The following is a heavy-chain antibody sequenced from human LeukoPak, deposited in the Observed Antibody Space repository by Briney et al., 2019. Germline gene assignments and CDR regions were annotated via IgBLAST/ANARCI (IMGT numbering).Heavy chain of an antibody. CDR2: ISSSSSYI. CDR1: GFTFSSYS. J-gene: IGHJ4*02. CDR3: AREVPEVDTAYDGEARFPYYIDY. V-gene: IGHV3-21*01. Sequence: GGSVRLSCEASGFTFSSYSMNWVRQAPGQGLEWVSSISSSSSYIYYADSVKGRFTISRDKAKNSLYLQMNSLRAEDTAVYYCAREVPEVDTAYDGEARFPYYIDYWGQGNLVTVSS. D-gene: IGHD5-18*01.